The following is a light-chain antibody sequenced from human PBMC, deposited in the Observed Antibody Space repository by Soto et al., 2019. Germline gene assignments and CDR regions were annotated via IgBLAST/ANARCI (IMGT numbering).Light chain of an antibody. Sequence: QSVLTQPPSASGSPGQSVTSSCTGTSSDVGGYNYVSWYQQHPGKAPKFMIYEVSKRPSGVPDRFSGSKSGNTASLTVSGLQADDEADYYCSSYAGSNNPVIFGGGTKLTVL. J-gene: IGLJ2*01. CDR1: SSDVGGYNY. CDR2: EVS. V-gene: IGLV2-8*01. CDR3: SSYAGSNNPVI.